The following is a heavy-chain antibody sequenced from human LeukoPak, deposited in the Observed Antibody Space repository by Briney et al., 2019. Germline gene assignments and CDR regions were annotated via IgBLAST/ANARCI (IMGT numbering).Heavy chain of an antibody. J-gene: IGHJ4*02. CDR3: ARRAARSPYFDY. Sequence: PGGSLRLSCAASGFTFSDYYMNWIRQAPGKGLEWVSYISSSASTIYYADSVKGRFTISRDNAKNSLFLQMNSLRAEDTAVYYCARRAARSPYFDYWGQGILVTVSS. V-gene: IGHV3-11*04. D-gene: IGHD6-6*01. CDR1: GFTFSDYY. CDR2: ISSSASTI.